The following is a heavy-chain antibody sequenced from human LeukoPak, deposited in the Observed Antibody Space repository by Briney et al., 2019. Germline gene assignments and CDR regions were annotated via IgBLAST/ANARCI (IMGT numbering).Heavy chain of an antibody. CDR2: IYPSDSDS. J-gene: IGHJ3*02. D-gene: IGHD2-2*02. CDR3: ARRAAAIDAFDI. V-gene: IGHV5-51*01. CDR1: GYTFPTHW. Sequence: GESLKISCKGSGYTFPTHWIGWVRQMPGKGLEWMGIIYPSDSDSRYSPSFQGQVTISADKSISTAYLQWNSLKAPDTAMYFCARRAAAIDAFDIWGQGTMVTVSS.